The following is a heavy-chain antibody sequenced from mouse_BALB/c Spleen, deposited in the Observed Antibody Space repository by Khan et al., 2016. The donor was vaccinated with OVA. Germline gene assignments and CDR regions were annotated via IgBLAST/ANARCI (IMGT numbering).Heavy chain of an antibody. CDR1: GYTFTSYY. Sequence: QVQLKESGAELVKPGASVKLSCKASGYTFTSYYIYWVKQRPGQGLEWIGGIIPSNGDTNFNERFKSKATLTVDKSSSTAYMQLSSLKSEDSAVYYCTRSGWAAFGYWGQGTLVTVSA. J-gene: IGHJ3*01. D-gene: IGHD1-1*02. CDR3: TRSGWAAFGY. CDR2: IIPSNGDT. V-gene: IGHV1S81*02.